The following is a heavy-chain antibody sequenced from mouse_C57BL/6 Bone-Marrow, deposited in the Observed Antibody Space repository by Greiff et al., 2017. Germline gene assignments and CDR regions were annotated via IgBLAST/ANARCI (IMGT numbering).Heavy chain of an antibody. Sequence: QVTLKVSGPGILQSSQTLSLTCSFSGFSLSTSGMGVSWIRQPSGKGLVWLAHIYWDDDKRYNPSLKSRLTIPKDTSRNQVFLKISRVDTADTATYYIARLYYYGSSYWYFDVWGTGTTVTVSS. V-gene: IGHV8-12*01. CDR2: IYWDDDK. CDR3: ARLYYYGSSYWYFDV. CDR1: GFSLSTSGMG. J-gene: IGHJ1*03. D-gene: IGHD1-1*01.